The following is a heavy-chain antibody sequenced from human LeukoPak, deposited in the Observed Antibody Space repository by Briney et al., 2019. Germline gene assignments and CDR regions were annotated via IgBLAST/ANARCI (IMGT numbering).Heavy chain of an antibody. J-gene: IGHJ4*02. CDR2: ISYDGNNK. D-gene: IGHD2-8*01. V-gene: IGHV3-30*18. CDR1: GFTFSTYA. CDR3: AKDPCTNGVCYYFDY. Sequence: GGSLRPSCAASGFTFSTYAMHWVRQAPGKGLERGAIISYDGNNKYYADSVKGRFTISRDNSKNTLYLQMNSLRAEDTAVYYCAKDPCTNGVCYYFDYWGQGSLVTVSS.